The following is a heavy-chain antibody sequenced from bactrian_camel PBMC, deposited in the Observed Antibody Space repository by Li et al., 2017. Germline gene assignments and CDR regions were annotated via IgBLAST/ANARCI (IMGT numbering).Heavy chain of an antibody. V-gene: IGHV3S53*01. CDR1: GIAYSSKC. J-gene: IGHJ4*01. CDR3: ATDLDPANSCRSLIRYSDSYRDFPY. Sequence: HVQLVESGGGSVQAGGSLRLSCVGSGIAYSSKCVGWFRQSPGKQREGVAAIDSDGSIIYADSVKGRFTISKDNAKNTLYLQMNSLKPEDTAMYYCATDLDPANSCRSLIRYSDSYRDFPYWGQGTQVTVS. CDR2: IDSDGSI. D-gene: IGHD3*01.